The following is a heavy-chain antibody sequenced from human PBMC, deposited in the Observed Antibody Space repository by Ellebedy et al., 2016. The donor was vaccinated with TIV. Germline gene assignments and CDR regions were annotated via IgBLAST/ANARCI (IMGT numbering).Heavy chain of an antibody. D-gene: IGHD3-22*01. CDR3: ARLVTMIVVVITYPIVYFDY. CDR1: GGSISSYY. J-gene: IGHJ4*02. CDR2: IYYSGST. V-gene: IGHV4-39*01. Sequence: SETLSLTXTVSGGSISSYYWGWIRQPPGKGLEWIGSIYYSGSTYYNPSLKSRVTISVDTSKNQFSLKLSSVTAADTAVYYCARLVTMIVVVITYPIVYFDYWGQGTLVTVSS.